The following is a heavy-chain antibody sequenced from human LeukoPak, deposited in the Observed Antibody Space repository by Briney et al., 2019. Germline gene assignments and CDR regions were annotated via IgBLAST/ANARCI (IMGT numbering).Heavy chain of an antibody. Sequence: GGSLRLSCAASGFTFRNFGMTWVRQTPGKGLEWVSGISGSGGSTSYADSVKGRFTTSRDNSKNTMFLQMSSLRVEDTAVFYCARGLGAMDVWGKGTTVIVSP. V-gene: IGHV3-23*01. CDR1: GFTFRNFG. CDR2: ISGSGGST. CDR3: ARGLGAMDV. J-gene: IGHJ6*04. D-gene: IGHD3-10*01.